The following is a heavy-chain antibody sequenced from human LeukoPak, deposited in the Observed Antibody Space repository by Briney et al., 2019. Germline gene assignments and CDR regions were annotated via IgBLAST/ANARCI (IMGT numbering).Heavy chain of an antibody. CDR3: ARSLQYSSSWYWFDP. D-gene: IGHD6-13*01. CDR1: GGSVTRYY. J-gene: IGHJ5*02. V-gene: IGHV4-59*02. Sequence: PSETLSLTCTVSGGSVTRYYWSWIRQPPGKGLEWIGYIYHSGSTIYNPSLKSRVTISIDTSKNQFSLKLSSVTAADTAVYYCARSLQYSSSWYWFDPWGQGTLVTVSS. CDR2: IYHSGST.